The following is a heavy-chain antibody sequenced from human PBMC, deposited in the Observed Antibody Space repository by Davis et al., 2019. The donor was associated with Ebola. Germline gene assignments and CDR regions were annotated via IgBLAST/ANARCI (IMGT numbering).Heavy chain of an antibody. CDR1: GGYISGYY. Sequence: MPSETLSLTCTVSGGYISGYYWSWIRQPPGKGLEWIGNLYHGGGTNYNPSLKSRVTISVDTSKNQFSLKLSSVTAADTAVYYCARASAGYYYDSSGYYGRPYYFDYWGQGTLVTVSS. CDR2: LYHGGGT. J-gene: IGHJ4*02. V-gene: IGHV4-59*01. CDR3: ARASAGYYYDSSGYYGRPYYFDY. D-gene: IGHD3-22*01.